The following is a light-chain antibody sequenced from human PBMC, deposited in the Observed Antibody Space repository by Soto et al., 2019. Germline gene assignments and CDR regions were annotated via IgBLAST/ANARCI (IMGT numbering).Light chain of an antibody. CDR3: SSYTSSSTLV. CDR2: DVS. CDR1: RSDVGGYNY. Sequence: QSVLTQPASVSGSPGQSITISCTGTRSDVGGYNYVSWYQQYPGKAPKLMIYDVSNRPSGVSNRFSGSKSANTASLTISGLQAEDEADYYCSSYTSSSTLVFGGGTKLTVL. J-gene: IGLJ2*01. V-gene: IGLV2-14*01.